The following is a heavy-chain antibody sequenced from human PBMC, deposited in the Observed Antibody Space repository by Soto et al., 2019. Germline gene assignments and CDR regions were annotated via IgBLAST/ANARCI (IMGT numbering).Heavy chain of an antibody. CDR3: ARDLAAAGGSFDY. V-gene: IGHV1-3*01. Sequence: ASVKVSCKASGYTFTSYAMHWVRQAPGQRLEWMGWINAGNGNTKYSQKFQGRVTSTRDTSASTVYMELSSLRSEDTAVFYCARDLAAAGGSFDYWGQGTLVTVSS. CDR1: GYTFTSYA. CDR2: INAGNGNT. J-gene: IGHJ4*02. D-gene: IGHD6-13*01.